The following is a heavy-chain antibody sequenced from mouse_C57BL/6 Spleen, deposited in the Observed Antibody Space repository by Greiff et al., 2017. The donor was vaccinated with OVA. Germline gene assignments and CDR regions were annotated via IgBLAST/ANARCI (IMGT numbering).Heavy chain of an antibody. Sequence: VKLMESGAELVKPGASVKISCKASGYAFSSYWMNWVKQRPGKGLEWIGQIYPGDGDTNYNGKFKGKATLTADKSSSTAYMQLSSLTSEDSAVYFCARSVIGARYFDVWGTGTTVTVSS. CDR1: GYAFSSYW. CDR2: IYPGDGDT. J-gene: IGHJ1*03. V-gene: IGHV1-80*01. CDR3: ARSVIGARYFDV. D-gene: IGHD1-1*01.